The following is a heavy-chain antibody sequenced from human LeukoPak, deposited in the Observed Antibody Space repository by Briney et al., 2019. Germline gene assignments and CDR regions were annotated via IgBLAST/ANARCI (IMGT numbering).Heavy chain of an antibody. CDR1: GYTLTELX. CDR2: FDPEDGET. V-gene: IGHV1-24*01. J-gene: IGHJ4*02. CDR3: ATDLHFDY. Sequence: GXSVXXSXXVSGYTLTELXMXXVRQAPGKGLEWMGGFDPEDGETIYAQKFQGRVTMTEDTSTDTAYMELSSLRSEDTAVYYCATDLHFDYWGQGTLVTVSS. D-gene: IGHD5/OR15-5a*01.